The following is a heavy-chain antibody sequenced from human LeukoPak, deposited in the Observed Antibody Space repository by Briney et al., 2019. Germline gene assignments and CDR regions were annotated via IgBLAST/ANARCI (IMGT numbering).Heavy chain of an antibody. V-gene: IGHV4-59*08. CDR1: GFTFSSYW. Sequence: PGGSLRLSCAASGFTFSSYWMSWIRQPPGKGLEWIGYIYYSGSTNYNPSLKSRVTISVDTSKNQFSLKLSSVTAADTAVYYCARRSIYYGMDVWGQGTTVTVSS. CDR2: IYYSGST. CDR3: ARRSIYYGMDV. J-gene: IGHJ6*02.